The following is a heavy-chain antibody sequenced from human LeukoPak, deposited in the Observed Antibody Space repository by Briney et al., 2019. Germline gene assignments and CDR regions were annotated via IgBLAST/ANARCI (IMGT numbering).Heavy chain of an antibody. J-gene: IGHJ4*02. CDR1: GFTFGDYA. V-gene: IGHV3-49*03. CDR2: IRSKAYGGTT. CDR3: TRAADSSGYCCDFDY. D-gene: IGHD3-22*01. Sequence: GGSLRLSCTASGFTFGDYAMSWFRQAPGKGLEWVGFIRSKAYGGTTEYAASVKGRFTISRDDSKSIAYLQMNSLKTEDTAVYYCTRAADSSGYCCDFDYWGQGTLVTVSS.